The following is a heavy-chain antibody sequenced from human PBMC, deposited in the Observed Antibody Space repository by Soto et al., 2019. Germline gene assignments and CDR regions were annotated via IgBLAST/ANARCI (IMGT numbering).Heavy chain of an antibody. Sequence: ASVKVSCTSSEDTFTRYVIHWVRQAPGQRLEWMGWINAGNGNTKYSQNFQGRVTITRDASASTAYMELSSLRSQDTAVYYCAPSTIDTSTCKQSCYGMEGCGQGPTGTV. D-gene: IGHD6-13*01. CDR2: INAGNGNT. V-gene: IGHV1-3*01. CDR3: APSTIDTSTCKQSCYGMEG. CDR1: EDTFTRYV. J-gene: IGHJ6*01.